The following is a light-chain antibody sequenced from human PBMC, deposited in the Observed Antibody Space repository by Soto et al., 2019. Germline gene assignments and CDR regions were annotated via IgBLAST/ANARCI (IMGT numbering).Light chain of an antibody. Sequence: DIQMTQSPSTLSGSVGDRVTITCRASQTISSRLAWYQQKPGKAPKLLIYKASTLKSGDPSRFSGSGSGTEFTLTISSLQPDDFATYYCQHYNSYSETFGQGTKVDIK. CDR3: QHYNSYSET. CDR2: KAS. J-gene: IGKJ1*01. CDR1: QTISSR. V-gene: IGKV1-5*03.